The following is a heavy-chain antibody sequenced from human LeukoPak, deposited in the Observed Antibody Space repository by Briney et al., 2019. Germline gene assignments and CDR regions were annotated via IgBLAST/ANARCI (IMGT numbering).Heavy chain of an antibody. J-gene: IGHJ3*01. CDR3: ARLSAITMSDAFDF. CDR2: IYYTGST. Sequence: PSETLSLTCAVYGGSFSGYYWSWIRQPPGRGLEWIGHIYYTGSTYYDPSLKSRVTMSVDTSKNQFSLRLTSVTAADTALYFCARLSAITMSDAFDFWGQGTMVTVSS. CDR1: GGSFSGYY. D-gene: IGHD3-10*02. V-gene: IGHV4-34*01.